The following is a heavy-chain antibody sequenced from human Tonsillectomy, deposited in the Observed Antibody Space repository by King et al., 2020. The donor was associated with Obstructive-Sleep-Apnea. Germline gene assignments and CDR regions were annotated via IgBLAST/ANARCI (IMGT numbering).Heavy chain of an antibody. D-gene: IGHD5-18*01. CDR1: GFTFSSYG. V-gene: IGHV3-30*18. J-gene: IGHJ6*02. CDR2: ISYDGSTK. CDR3: AKDQGTTMVTGPAYYYYYGMDG. Sequence: VQLVESGGGVVQPGRSLRLSCAASGFTFSSYGMHWVRQAPGKGLEWVAVISYDGSTKYYADSVKGRFTISRDNSKNTLFLQMNSLRAEDTAVYYCAKDQGTTMVTGPAYYYYYGMDGWGQGTTVTVSS.